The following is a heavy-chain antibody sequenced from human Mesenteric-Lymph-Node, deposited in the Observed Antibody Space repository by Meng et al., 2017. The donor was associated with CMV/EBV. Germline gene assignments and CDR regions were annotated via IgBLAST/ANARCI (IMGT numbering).Heavy chain of an antibody. CDR1: GYTFSSYG. J-gene: IGHJ4*02. CDR2: NNGYNGDT. V-gene: IGHV1-18*01. D-gene: IGHD6-13*01. Sequence: CKTSGYTFSSYGISWVRQAPGQGREGLGWNNGYNGDTSYAQKLQGRVTMTTDTSTNTVYMDLRSLRSDDTALYYCARDSSWGALEYWGQGTLVTVSS. CDR3: ARDSSWGALEY.